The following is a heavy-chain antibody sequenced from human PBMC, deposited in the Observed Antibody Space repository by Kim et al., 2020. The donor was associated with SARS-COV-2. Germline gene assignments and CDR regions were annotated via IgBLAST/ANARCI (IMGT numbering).Heavy chain of an antibody. CDR3: AATPPDYYYDSSGYA. J-gene: IGHJ4*02. Sequence: GGSLRLSCAASGFTFSSYGMHWVRQAPGKGLEWVAVIWYDGSNKYYADSVKGRFTISRDNSKNTLYLQMNSLRAEDTAVCYCAATPPDYYYDSSGYAWGQGTLVTVSS. V-gene: IGHV3-33*01. CDR1: GFTFSSYG. CDR2: IWYDGSNK. D-gene: IGHD3-22*01.